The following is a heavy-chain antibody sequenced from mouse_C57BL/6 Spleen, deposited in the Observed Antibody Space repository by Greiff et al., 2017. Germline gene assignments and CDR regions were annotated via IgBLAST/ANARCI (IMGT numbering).Heavy chain of an antibody. CDR2: INYDGSST. J-gene: IGHJ4*01. CDR3: ARGGYGNYVGAMDY. V-gene: IGHV5-16*01. CDR1: GFTFSDYY. Sequence: EVQLVQSEGGLVQPGSSMKLSCTASGFTFSDYYMAWVRQVPEKGLEWVANINYDGSSTYYLDSLKSRFIISRDNAKNILYLQLSSLKSEDTATYYCARGGYGNYVGAMDYWGQGTSVTVSS. D-gene: IGHD2-10*02.